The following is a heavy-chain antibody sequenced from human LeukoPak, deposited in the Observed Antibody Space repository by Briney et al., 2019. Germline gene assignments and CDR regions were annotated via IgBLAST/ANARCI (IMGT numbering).Heavy chain of an antibody. CDR2: INNDGSKA. Sequence: PGGSLRLSCAASGFTFSSYRKLWVRPAPGKGVVWVSQINNDGSKANYADSVKGRLTISRDNARNTVDVQMNSLRVEDAAVYYCLSVVAEDKWGQRTLVTVSS. CDR1: GFTFSSYR. CDR3: LSVVAEDK. V-gene: IGHV3-74*01. J-gene: IGHJ4*02. D-gene: IGHD2-15*01.